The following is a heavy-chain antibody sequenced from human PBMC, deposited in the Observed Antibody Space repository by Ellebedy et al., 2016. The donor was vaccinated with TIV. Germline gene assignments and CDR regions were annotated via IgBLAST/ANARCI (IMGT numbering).Heavy chain of an antibody. V-gene: IGHV4-39*01. J-gene: IGHJ4*02. CDR1: GDSTSRSSSY. D-gene: IGHD5-18*01. Sequence: SETLSLTCTVYGDSTSRSSSYWGWIRQPPGKGLEWIGSIYYSGSTDYNPALKSRVTISADTSENQFSLELNSVTAADTAVYYCARLPPGDIYGYFDYWGQGILVTVSS. CDR2: IYYSGST. CDR3: ARLPPGDIYGYFDY.